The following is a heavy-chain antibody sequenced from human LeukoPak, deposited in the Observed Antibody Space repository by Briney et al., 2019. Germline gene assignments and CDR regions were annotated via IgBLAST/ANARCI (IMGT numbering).Heavy chain of an antibody. J-gene: IGHJ4*02. Sequence: SETLSLTCTVSGGSISSSSYYWGWIRQPPGKGLEWIGSIYYSGSTNYNPSLKSRVTISVDTSKNQFSLKLSSVTAADTAVYYCARDMWGGSYYIDYWGQGTLVTVSS. V-gene: IGHV4-39*07. CDR2: IYYSGST. D-gene: IGHD1-26*01. CDR1: GGSISSSSYY. CDR3: ARDMWGGSYYIDY.